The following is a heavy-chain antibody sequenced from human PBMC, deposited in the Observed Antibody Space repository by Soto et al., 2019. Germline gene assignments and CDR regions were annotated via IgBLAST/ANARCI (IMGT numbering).Heavy chain of an antibody. CDR2: TSGNGAST. CDR1: GFTFSSYA. J-gene: IGHJ4*02. CDR3: AKGGLYCSSTSCYPGDN. D-gene: IGHD2-2*01. Sequence: GGSLRLSCAASGFTFSSYAMSWVRQAPGKGLEWVSATSGNGASTYYADSVKGRFTISRDNSKNTLYLQMNSLRAEDTALYYCAKGGLYCSSTSCYPGDNWGQGTLVTVSS. V-gene: IGHV3-23*01.